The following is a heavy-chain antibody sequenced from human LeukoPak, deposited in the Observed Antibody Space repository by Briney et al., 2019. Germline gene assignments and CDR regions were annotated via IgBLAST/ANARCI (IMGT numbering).Heavy chain of an antibody. CDR1: GFTFSGSA. CDR2: IRSKANSYAT. Sequence: GGSLRPSCAASGFTFSGSAMHWVRQASGKGLEWVGRIRSKANSYATAYAASVKGRFTISRDDSKNTAYLQMNSLKTEDTAVYYCTRPTDLVGASDYWGQGTLVTVSS. D-gene: IGHD1-26*01. V-gene: IGHV3-73*01. CDR3: TRPTDLVGASDY. J-gene: IGHJ4*02.